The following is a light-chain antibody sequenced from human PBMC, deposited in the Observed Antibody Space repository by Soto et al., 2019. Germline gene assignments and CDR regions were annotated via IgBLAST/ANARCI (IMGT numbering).Light chain of an antibody. J-gene: IGKJ4*01. Sequence: IQMTQSPSSVSASVGDRVTITCRASQPISSWLAWYQQKPGQPPNLLIYSASTLRSGVPSRFSGSESGTLFNLNITNLQPEDSATYYCQQASSFPLTFGGGTKVEVK. CDR1: QPISSW. CDR2: SAS. V-gene: IGKV1-12*01. CDR3: QQASSFPLT.